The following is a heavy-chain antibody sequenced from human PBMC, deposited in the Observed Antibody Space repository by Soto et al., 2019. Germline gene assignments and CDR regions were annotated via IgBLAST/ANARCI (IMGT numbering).Heavy chain of an antibody. CDR3: ASAISRNTIFGVGREGYGMDV. Sequence: QVQLQESGPGLVKPSETLSLTCTVSGGSISSYYWSWIRQPAGKGLEWIGRIYTSGSTNYNPSLKSRVNMSVDMSKNQFSLKLSSVTAADTAVYYCASAISRNTIFGVGREGYGMDVWGQGTTVTVSS. CDR1: GGSISSYY. D-gene: IGHD3-3*01. J-gene: IGHJ6*02. V-gene: IGHV4-4*07. CDR2: IYTSGST.